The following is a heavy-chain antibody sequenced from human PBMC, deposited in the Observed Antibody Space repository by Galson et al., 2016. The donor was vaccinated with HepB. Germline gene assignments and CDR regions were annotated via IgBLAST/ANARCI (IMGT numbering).Heavy chain of an antibody. CDR3: ARSKPGGIAVAGGTFDI. D-gene: IGHD6-19*01. J-gene: IGHJ3*02. CDR2: INAGNAHT. Sequence: CKASGYTFNSYAIHWVRQAPGQRLEWMGWINAGNAHTKYSQKFQGRVTITRDTSATTAYMELRSLRSEDTAVFYCARSKPGGIAVAGGTFDIWGQGTMVTVSS. CDR1: GYTFNSYA. V-gene: IGHV1-3*01.